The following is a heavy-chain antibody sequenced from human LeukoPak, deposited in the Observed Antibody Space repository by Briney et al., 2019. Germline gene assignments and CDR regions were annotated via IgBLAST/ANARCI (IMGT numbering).Heavy chain of an antibody. CDR3: ARGQKQLWLHKDY. CDR1: GFTFSSYN. Sequence: PGGSLRFSCAASGFTFSSYNMNWVRQAPGKGLEWVSTISGSGNYIFYADSVKGRFTISRDNAKNSLYLQMNSLRAEDTAVYYCARGQKQLWLHKDYWGQGTLVTVSS. V-gene: IGHV3-21*01. D-gene: IGHD5-18*01. CDR2: ISGSGNYI. J-gene: IGHJ4*02.